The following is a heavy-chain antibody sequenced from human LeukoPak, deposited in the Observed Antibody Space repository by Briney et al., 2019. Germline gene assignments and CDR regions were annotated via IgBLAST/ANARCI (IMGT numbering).Heavy chain of an antibody. D-gene: IGHD2-2*01. CDR2: IWYDGSNK. J-gene: IGHJ4*02. CDR3: ARACSSTSCYKD. Sequence: GGSLRLSCAASGFTFSSYGMHWVRQAPGKGLEWVAVIWYDGSNKYYADSVKGRFTISRDNSKNTLYLQMNSLRAEDTAVYYRARACSSTSCYKDWGQGTLVTVSS. CDR1: GFTFSSYG. V-gene: IGHV3-33*08.